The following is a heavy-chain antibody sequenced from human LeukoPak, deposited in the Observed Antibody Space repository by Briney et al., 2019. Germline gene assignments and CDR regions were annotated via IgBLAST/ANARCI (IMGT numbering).Heavy chain of an antibody. CDR2: IYYSGST. V-gene: IGHV4-59*12. J-gene: IGHJ4*02. D-gene: IGHD5-12*01. CDR3: ARGVGYGGETG. Sequence: SETLSLTCTVSGGSISSYYWSWIRQPPGKGLEWIGYIYYSGSTNYNPSLKSRVTISVDTSKNQFSLKLSSVTAADTAVYYCARGVGYGGETGWGQGTLVTVSS. CDR1: GGSISSYY.